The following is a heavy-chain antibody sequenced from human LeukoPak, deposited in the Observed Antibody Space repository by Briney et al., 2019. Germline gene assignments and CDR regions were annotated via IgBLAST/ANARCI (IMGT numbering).Heavy chain of an antibody. CDR1: GGSISSYY. V-gene: IGHV4-4*07. CDR3: ARRRGYGGNSLYYYYYYMDV. CDR2: IYTSGST. Sequence: PSETLSLTCTVSGGSISSYYWSWIRQPAGKGLEWIGRIYTSGSTNYNPSLKSRVTISVDTSKNQFSLKLSSVTAADTAVYYCARRRGYGGNSLYYYYYYMDVWGKGTTVTVSS. D-gene: IGHD4-23*01. J-gene: IGHJ6*03.